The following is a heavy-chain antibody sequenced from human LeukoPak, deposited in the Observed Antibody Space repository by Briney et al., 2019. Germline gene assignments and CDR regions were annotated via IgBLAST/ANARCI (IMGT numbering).Heavy chain of an antibody. CDR3: ARNGLDYDSSGYYDFDY. D-gene: IGHD3-22*01. CDR1: GYTLTELS. J-gene: IGHJ4*02. Sequence: ASVKVSCKVSGYTLTELSMHWVRQAPGKGLEWMGGFDPEDGETIYAQKFQGRVTMTEDTSTDTAYMELSSLRSEDTAVYYCARNGLDYDSSGYYDFDYWGQGTLVTVSS. V-gene: IGHV1-24*01. CDR2: FDPEDGET.